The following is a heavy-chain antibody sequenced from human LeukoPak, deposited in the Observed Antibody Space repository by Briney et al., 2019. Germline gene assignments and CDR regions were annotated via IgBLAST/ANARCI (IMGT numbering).Heavy chain of an antibody. J-gene: IGHJ1*01. V-gene: IGHV1-69*05. D-gene: IGHD3-22*01. CDR2: IIPIFGTA. Sequence: GASVKVSCKASGGTFSSYAISWVRQAPGQGLEWMGRIIPIFGTANYAQKFQCRVTITTDESTSTAYMELSSLRSEDTAVYYCAIDSYYHESSLRHRGQGTLVTVSS. CDR3: AIDSYYHESSLRH. CDR1: GGTFSSYA.